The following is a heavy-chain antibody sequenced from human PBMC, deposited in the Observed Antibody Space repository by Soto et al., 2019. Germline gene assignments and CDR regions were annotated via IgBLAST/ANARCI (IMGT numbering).Heavy chain of an antibody. Sequence: QVQLQESGPGLVKPSQTLSLTCTVSGGSISSGSYYWSWIRQHPGKGLEWIGYIYCNGNTYYNPSLKSRVTISLDTSKNQFSLKLTSVTAADTAVYYCARDGVGAMGMGEMDVWGQGTTVTVSS. CDR3: ARDGVGAMGMGEMDV. J-gene: IGHJ6*02. CDR2: IYCNGNT. CDR1: GGSISSGSYY. V-gene: IGHV4-31*03. D-gene: IGHD1-26*01.